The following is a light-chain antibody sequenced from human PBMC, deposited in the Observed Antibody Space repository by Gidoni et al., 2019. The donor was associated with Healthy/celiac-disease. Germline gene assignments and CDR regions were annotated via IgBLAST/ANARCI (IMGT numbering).Light chain of an antibody. J-gene: IGKJ1*01. CDR3: QQSYSTPFT. CDR2: IAS. CDR1: QSISGY. Sequence: DIQVTQSPSSLSASVGDRVTITCRASQSISGYLNWYQQKPGKVPKLLIYIASSLQSGVPSRFSGSRSGTDFTLTINSVQPEDSATYYCQQSYSTPFTFGQGTKVEIK. V-gene: IGKV1-39*01.